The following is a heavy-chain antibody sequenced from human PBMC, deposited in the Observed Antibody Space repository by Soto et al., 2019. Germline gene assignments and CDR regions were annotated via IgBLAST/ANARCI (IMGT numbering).Heavy chain of an antibody. D-gene: IGHD3-10*01. CDR2: FTGSGNT. CDR1: GFTFSSYA. V-gene: IGHV3-23*01. Sequence: EVQLLESAGGLVQPGGSLRLSCAASGFTFSSYAMSWVRQAPEKGLEWVSTFTGSGNTYYADSVKGRFTISRDNSKNTQYMQMNSLRAEDSAVYYCAREFASGSPNYDYWGLGTLVTVSS. CDR3: AREFASGSPNYDY. J-gene: IGHJ4*02.